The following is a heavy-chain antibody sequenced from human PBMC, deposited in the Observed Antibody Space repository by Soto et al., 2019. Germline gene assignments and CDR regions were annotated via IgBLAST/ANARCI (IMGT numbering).Heavy chain of an antibody. J-gene: IGHJ4*02. CDR1: GFTFSSYA. CDR2: ISYDGSNK. D-gene: IGHD2-2*01. V-gene: IGHV3-30-3*01. Sequence: QVQLVESGGGVVQPGRSLRLSCAASGFTFSSYAMHWVRQAPGKGLEWVAVISYDGSNKYYADSVKGRFTISRDNSKNTLYLQMNSLRAEDTAVYYCARTRHILVPADDYWGQGTLVTVSS. CDR3: ARTRHILVPADDY.